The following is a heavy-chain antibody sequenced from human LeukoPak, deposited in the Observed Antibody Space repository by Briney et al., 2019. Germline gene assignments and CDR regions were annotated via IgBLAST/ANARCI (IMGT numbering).Heavy chain of an antibody. V-gene: IGHV3-7*01. CDR1: GFAFSSHW. Sequence: GGSLRLSCAASGFAFSSHWMTWVRQAPGKGPEWVASINKDGSEQYYVDSVKGRFTISRDNAKNSLSLQVSSLRAEDTAVYYCTRGGATSSWYWFFWGQGTLVTVSS. CDR3: TRGGATSSWYWFF. J-gene: IGHJ4*02. CDR2: INKDGSEQ. D-gene: IGHD6-13*01.